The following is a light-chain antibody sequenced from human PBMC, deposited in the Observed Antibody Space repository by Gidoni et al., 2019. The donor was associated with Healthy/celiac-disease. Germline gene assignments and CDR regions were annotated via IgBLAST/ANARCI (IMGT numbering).Light chain of an antibody. V-gene: IGLV2-14*03. J-gene: IGLJ3*02. CDR3: SSYTSSSTQV. Sequence: QSALTQPASVSGSPGQSLTISCTGTSRYVGGYNYVSWYQQHPGKAPKLMIYDVSNRPSGVSNRFSGSKSGNTASLTISGLQAEDEADYYCSSYTSSSTQVFGGGTKLTVL. CDR2: DVS. CDR1: SRYVGGYNY.